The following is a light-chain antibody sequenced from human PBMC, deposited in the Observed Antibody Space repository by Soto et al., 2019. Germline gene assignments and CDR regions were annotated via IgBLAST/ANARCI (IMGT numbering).Light chain of an antibody. CDR1: QSFSTSY. J-gene: IGKJ1*01. Sequence: IVLTQSPGTLSFSPGEIATLSCRASQSFSTSYLAWYQQKPGQAPRLLIFAASSRASGIPDRFSGSGSGTDFTLTIDRLEPEDFAVYYCQQYAGSPRTFGQGTEVDIK. V-gene: IGKV3-20*01. CDR3: QQYAGSPRT. CDR2: AAS.